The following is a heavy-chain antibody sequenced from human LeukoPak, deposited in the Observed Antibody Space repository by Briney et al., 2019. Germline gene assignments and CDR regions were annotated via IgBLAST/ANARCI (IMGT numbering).Heavy chain of an antibody. D-gene: IGHD3-9*01. Sequence: GGSLRLPCTASGFTFGDYAMSWFRQAPGKGLEWVGFIRSKAYRGTTEYAASVKGRFTISRDDSKSIAYLQMNSLKTEDTAVYYCTSDLPYYDILTGHMTNWFDPWGQRTLVTVSS. V-gene: IGHV3-49*03. CDR3: TSDLPYYDILTGHMTNWFDP. J-gene: IGHJ5*02. CDR1: GFTFGDYA. CDR2: IRSKAYRGTT.